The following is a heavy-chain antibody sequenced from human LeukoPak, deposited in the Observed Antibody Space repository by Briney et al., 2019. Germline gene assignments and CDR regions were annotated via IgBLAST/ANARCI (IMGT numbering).Heavy chain of an antibody. CDR3: ARAVGGSGYYQYFNGMDV. V-gene: IGHV3-66*01. D-gene: IGHD6-19*01. CDR1: GFTVSSND. J-gene: IGHJ6*02. CDR2: IYSAGYT. Sequence: GGSLRLSCAASGFTVSSNDMCWVRLAPGKGLEWVSVIYSAGYTYYADSVKGSFTVSRDSSMNTLYLQMDSLRGDDTAVYYSARAVGGSGYYQYFNGMDVWGQGPAVTVSS.